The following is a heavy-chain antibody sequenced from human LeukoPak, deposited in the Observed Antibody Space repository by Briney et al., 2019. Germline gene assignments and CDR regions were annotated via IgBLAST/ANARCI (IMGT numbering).Heavy chain of an antibody. D-gene: IGHD6-19*01. CDR2: IYYSGST. CDR3: AKDLEYSSGWPLYYYYYMDV. Sequence: PSETLSLTCTVSGGSISSYYWSWIRQPPGKGLEWIGYIYYSGSTNYNPSLKSRVTISVDTSKNQFSLKLSSVTAADTAVYYCAKDLEYSSGWPLYYYYYMDVWGKGTTVTVSS. V-gene: IGHV4-59*01. J-gene: IGHJ6*03. CDR1: GGSISSYY.